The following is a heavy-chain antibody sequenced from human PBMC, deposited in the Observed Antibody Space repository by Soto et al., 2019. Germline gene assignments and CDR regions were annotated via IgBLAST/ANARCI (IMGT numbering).Heavy chain of an antibody. CDR3: ARTVETGDYVWGSYRQYYFDY. CDR1: GGSISSGGYS. J-gene: IGHJ4*02. V-gene: IGHV4-30-2*01. D-gene: IGHD3-16*02. Sequence: QLQLQESGSGLVKPSQTLSLTCAVSGGSISSGGYSWSWIRQPPGKGLEWIGYIYHSGSTYYNPSLKSRVTISVDRSKNQFSLKLSSVTAADTAVYYCARTVETGDYVWGSYRQYYFDYWGQGTLVTVSS. CDR2: IYHSGST.